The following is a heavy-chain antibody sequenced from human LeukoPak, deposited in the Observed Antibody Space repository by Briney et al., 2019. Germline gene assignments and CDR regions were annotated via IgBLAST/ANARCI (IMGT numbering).Heavy chain of an antibody. J-gene: IGHJ4*02. V-gene: IGHV3-30*19. CDR2: IYPDGNNK. CDR3: ARDLMGWDLHYFDY. CDR1: GFIFPTYG. D-gene: IGHD1-26*01. Sequence: GGSLRLSCAASGFIFPTYGMHWVRQAPGKGLEWVACIYPDGNNKDYADSVKGRFITSRDNSKNILFLQMDSLRPEDTAVYYCARDLMGWDLHYFDYWGQGTLVTVSS.